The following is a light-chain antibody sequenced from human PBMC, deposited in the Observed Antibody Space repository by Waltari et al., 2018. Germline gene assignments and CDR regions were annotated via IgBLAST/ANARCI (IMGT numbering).Light chain of an antibody. CDR3: SSYTSSSTLVV. Sequence: QSALTQPASVSGSPGQSITLSCTGTSSDVGGYNHVSWYQQHPGKAPKLMIYEVSNRPAGVPNRFSGSKSGNTASLTISGLQAEDEADYYCSSYTSSSTLVVFGGGTKLTVL. CDR2: EVS. CDR1: SSDVGGYNH. V-gene: IGLV2-14*01. J-gene: IGLJ2*01.